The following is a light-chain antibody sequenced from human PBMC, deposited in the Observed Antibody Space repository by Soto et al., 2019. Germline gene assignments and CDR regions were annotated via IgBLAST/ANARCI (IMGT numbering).Light chain of an antibody. CDR1: SSNIGAGYD. J-gene: IGLJ2*01. CDR2: GNS. CDR3: QSYDRSLSAV. Sequence: QSVLTQPPSVSGAPGQRVTISCTGSSSNIGAGYDVHWYQQLPGTAPKLLIYGNSNRPSGVPDRFSGSKSGTSASLAITGLQAEDEADYYFQSYDRSLSAVFGGGTKLTVL. V-gene: IGLV1-40*01.